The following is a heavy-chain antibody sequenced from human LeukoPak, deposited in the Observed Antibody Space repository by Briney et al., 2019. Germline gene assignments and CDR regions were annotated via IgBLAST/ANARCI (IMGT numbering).Heavy chain of an antibody. V-gene: IGHV4-39*01. J-gene: IGHJ6*03. CDR3: ARQVSDYFYYYIDV. CDR1: GGSISSSSYY. Sequence: SETLSLTCSVSGGSISSSSYYWNWIRQSPGKGLEWVGSIYYSGTTYYNSSLKSRVTISEDTSKNRFSLMLTSVTAADTAVYYCARQVSDYFYYYIDVWGEGTTVIVSS. CDR2: IYYSGTT.